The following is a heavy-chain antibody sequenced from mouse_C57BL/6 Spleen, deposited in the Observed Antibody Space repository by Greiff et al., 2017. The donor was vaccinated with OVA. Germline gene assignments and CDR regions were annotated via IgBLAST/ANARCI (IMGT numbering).Heavy chain of an antibody. CDR2: ISGGGGNT. CDR1: GFTFSSYT. J-gene: IGHJ2*01. CDR3: ARQVITTVVFDY. Sequence: EVKLVESGGGLVKPGGSLKLSCAASGFTFSSYTMSWVRQTPEKRLEWVATISGGGGNTYYPDSVKGRFTISRDNAKNTLYLQMSSLRSEDTALYYCARQVITTVVFDYWGQGTTLTVSS. D-gene: IGHD1-1*01. V-gene: IGHV5-9*01.